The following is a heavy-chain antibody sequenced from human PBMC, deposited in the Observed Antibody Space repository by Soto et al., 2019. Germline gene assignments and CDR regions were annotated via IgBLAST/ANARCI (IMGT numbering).Heavy chain of an antibody. CDR3: AREGIAAAAVLDNGYYGMDV. CDR2: ISGSGGST. CDR1: GFNFSSYA. V-gene: IGHV3-23*01. Sequence: GGSLRLSCAASGFNFSSYAMSWVRQAPGKGLEWVSAISGSGGSTYYADSVKGRFTISRDNSKNTLYLQMNSLRAEDTAVYYCAREGIAAAAVLDNGYYGMDVWGQGTTVTVSS. D-gene: IGHD6-13*01. J-gene: IGHJ6*02.